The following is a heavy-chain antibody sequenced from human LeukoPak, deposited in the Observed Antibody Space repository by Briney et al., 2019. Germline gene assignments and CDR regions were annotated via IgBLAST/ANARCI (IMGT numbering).Heavy chain of an antibody. D-gene: IGHD1-26*01. CDR1: GGSISISSNY. CDR2: IYYSGST. CDR3: ARASGGWELLSAFDI. Sequence: SETLSLTRAVSGGSISISSNYWGWIRQPPGKGLEWIGSIYYSGSTYYNPSLKTRVTISVDTSKNHFSLKLSSVTAAHTAVYYCARASGGWELLSAFDIWGQGTMVTVSS. V-gene: IGHV4-39*07. J-gene: IGHJ3*02.